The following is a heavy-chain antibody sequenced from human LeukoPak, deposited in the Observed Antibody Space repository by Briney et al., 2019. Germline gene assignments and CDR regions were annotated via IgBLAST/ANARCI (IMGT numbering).Heavy chain of an antibody. J-gene: IGHJ5*02. CDR1: GLTFSSYW. D-gene: IGHD6-19*01. Sequence: PGGSLRLSCAASGLTFSSYWMHWVRQAPGKGRVWVSRINSDGSSTMYEESVKSRFTITKDNAKNTLYLQMNSLRDEDTAVYYCARSIQKQWLTPRYWFDPWGQGTLVTVSS. CDR2: INSDGSST. CDR3: ARSIQKQWLTPRYWFDP. V-gene: IGHV3-74*03.